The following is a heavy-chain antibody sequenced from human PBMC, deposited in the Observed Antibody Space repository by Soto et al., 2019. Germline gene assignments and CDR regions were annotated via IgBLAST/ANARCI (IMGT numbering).Heavy chain of an antibody. CDR2: IYYSGST. J-gene: IGHJ4*02. D-gene: IGHD2-8*01. CDR1: GGSISSYY. CDR3: ARRTATVRITYFDY. Sequence: PSETLSLTCTVSGGSISSYYWSWIRHPPGKGLEWIGYIYYSGSTNYNPSLKSRVTISVDTSKNQFSLKLSSVTAADTAVYYCARRTATVRITYFDYWGQGTLVTVSS. V-gene: IGHV4-59*08.